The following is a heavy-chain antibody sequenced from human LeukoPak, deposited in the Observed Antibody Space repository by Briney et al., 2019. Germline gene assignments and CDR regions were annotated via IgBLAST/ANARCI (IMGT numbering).Heavy chain of an antibody. J-gene: IGHJ4*02. D-gene: IGHD6-19*01. CDR1: GFTFRNYN. CDR2: IYYSGNT. CDR3: ARHDSSGWYNPFDY. Sequence: GSLRLSCAASGFTFRNYNMNWIRQPPGKGLEWIGSIYYSGNTNYNPSLKSRVTISVDTSKNQFSLKLSSVTAADTAVYSCARHDSSGWYNPFDYWGQGTLVTVSS. V-gene: IGHV4-39*01.